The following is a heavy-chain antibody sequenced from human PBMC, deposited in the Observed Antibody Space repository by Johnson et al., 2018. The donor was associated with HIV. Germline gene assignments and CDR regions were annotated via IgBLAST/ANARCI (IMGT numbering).Heavy chain of an antibody. Sequence: VQLLESGGGLVQPGRSLRLSCAASGFTFDDYAMHWVRQAPGKGLEWVSGISWNSGSIGYADSVKGRFTISRDNAKNSLYLQMNSLRAEDTALYYCAKDSSGYVRQWLVRGSSAFDIWGQGTMVTVSS. CDR1: GFTFDDYA. CDR3: AKDSSGYVRQWLVRGSSAFDI. CDR2: ISWNSGSI. J-gene: IGHJ3*02. V-gene: IGHV3-9*01. D-gene: IGHD6-19*01.